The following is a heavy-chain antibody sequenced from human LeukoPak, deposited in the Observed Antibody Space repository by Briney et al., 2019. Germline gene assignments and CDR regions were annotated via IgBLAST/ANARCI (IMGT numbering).Heavy chain of an antibody. CDR3: ARGRFGLSLDY. CDR1: RFTVSSNY. J-gene: IGHJ4*02. CDR2: IYSSGST. Sequence: GGSLRLSCAASRFTVSSNYMSWVRQAPGKGLEWVSFIYSSGSTYYADSMRGRFTISRDNSNNTLYLQMNSLRVEDTAVYYCARGRFGLSLDYWGQGTLVTVSS. V-gene: IGHV3-66*01. D-gene: IGHD3-16*01.